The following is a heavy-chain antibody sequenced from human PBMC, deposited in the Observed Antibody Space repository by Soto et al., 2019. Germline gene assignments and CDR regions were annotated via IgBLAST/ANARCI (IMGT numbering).Heavy chain of an antibody. CDR3: VRGRTVRNYADDSSDYFYFFDY. CDR2: VYYIGST. D-gene: IGHD3-22*01. J-gene: IGHJ4*02. V-gene: IGHV4-59*01. Sequence: PSETLSLTCTVSGDSISTFYWGWMRQSPGKELEWIGYVYYIGSTNYNPSLKSRVTISVDRSKNQFSLKLTSANAADTAVYYCVRGRTVRNYADDSSDYFYFFDYWGQGTQVTVSS. CDR1: GDSISTFY.